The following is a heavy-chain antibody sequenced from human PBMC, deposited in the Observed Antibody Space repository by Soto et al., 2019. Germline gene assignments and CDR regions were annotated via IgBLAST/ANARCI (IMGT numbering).Heavy chain of an antibody. J-gene: IGHJ6*03. V-gene: IGHV3-48*01. D-gene: IGHD2-2*01. Sequence: GGSLRLSCAASGFTFSSYSMNWVRQAPGKGLEWVSYISSSSSTIYYADSVKGRFTISRDNAKNSLYLQMNSLRAEDTAVYYCARDDCSSTSCYAGTSAGYYYMDVWGKGTTVTVSS. CDR2: ISSSSSTI. CDR1: GFTFSSYS. CDR3: ARDDCSSTSCYAGTSAGYYYMDV.